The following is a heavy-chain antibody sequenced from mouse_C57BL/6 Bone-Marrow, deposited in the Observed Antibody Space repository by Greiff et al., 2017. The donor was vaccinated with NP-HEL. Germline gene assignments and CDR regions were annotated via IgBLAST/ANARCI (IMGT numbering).Heavy chain of an antibody. CDR3: ARTDYCGSSVGFAY. Sequence: QVQLKESGAELVRPGASVKLSCKASGYTFTDYYINWVKQRPGQGLEWIARIYPGSGNTYYNEKFKGKATLTAEKSSSTAYMQLSSLTSEDSAVYFGARTDYCGSSVGFAYWGQGTLVTVSA. CDR1: GYTFTDYY. D-gene: IGHD1-1*01. CDR2: IYPGSGNT. V-gene: IGHV1-76*01. J-gene: IGHJ3*01.